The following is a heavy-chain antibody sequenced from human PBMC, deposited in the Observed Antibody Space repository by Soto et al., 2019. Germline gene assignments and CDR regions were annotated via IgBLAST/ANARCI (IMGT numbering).Heavy chain of an antibody. CDR3: ARDPKKTSGYDDYYYYGMDV. Sequence: GGSLGLSCAASGFTFSSYSMNWVRQAPGKGLEWVSSISSSSSYIYYADSVKGRFTISRDNAKNSLYLQMNSLRAEDTAVYYCARDPKKTSGYDDYYYYGMDVWGQGTTVTVS. D-gene: IGHD5-12*01. J-gene: IGHJ6*02. CDR1: GFTFSSYS. V-gene: IGHV3-21*01. CDR2: ISSSSSYI.